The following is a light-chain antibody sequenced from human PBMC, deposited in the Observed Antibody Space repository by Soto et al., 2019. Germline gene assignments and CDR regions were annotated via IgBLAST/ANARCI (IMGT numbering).Light chain of an antibody. CDR2: DTD. V-gene: IGLV7-46*01. CDR1: TGPVTSGHY. J-gene: IGLJ1*01. CDR3: LLSSTGLLYV. Sequence: QSVVTQEPSLTVSPGGTVTLTCDSNTGPVTSGHYPYWFQKKPGQAPRALVYDTDKKHSWTPPRFSGSLRGLTAALTLAVAQPEYDLDYYCLLSSTGLLYVFGTGTNLIVL.